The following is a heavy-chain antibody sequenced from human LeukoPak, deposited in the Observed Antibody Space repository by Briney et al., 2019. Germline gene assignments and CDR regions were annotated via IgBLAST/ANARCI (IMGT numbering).Heavy chain of an antibody. CDR3: AGTGSEQLWLGYNWFDP. CDR2: IYPGDSDT. D-gene: IGHD5-18*01. J-gene: IGHJ5*02. Sequence: GESLKISCKGSGYSFTSYWIGWVRQMPGKGLEWMGIIYPGDSDTRYSPSFQGQVTISADKSISTAYLQWSSLKASDTAMYYCAGTGSEQLWLGYNWFDPWGQGTLVTVSS. CDR1: GYSFTSYW. V-gene: IGHV5-51*01.